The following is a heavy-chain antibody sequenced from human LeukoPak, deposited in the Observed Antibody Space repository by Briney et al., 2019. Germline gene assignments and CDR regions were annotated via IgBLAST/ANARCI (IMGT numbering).Heavy chain of an antibody. CDR1: GFTFSSYS. J-gene: IGHJ4*02. Sequence: PGGSLRLSCAASGFTFSSYSMNWVRQAPGKGLEWVSSISSSSSYIYYADSVKGRFTTSRDNAKNSLYLQMNSLRAEDTAVYYCARASGSYSPRGDFDYWGQGTLVTVSS. D-gene: IGHD1-26*01. V-gene: IGHV3-21*01. CDR2: ISSSSSYI. CDR3: ARASGSYSPRGDFDY.